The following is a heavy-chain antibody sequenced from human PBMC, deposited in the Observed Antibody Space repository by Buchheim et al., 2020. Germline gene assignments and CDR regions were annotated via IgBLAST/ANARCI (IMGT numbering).Heavy chain of an antibody. CDR3: ARGRYCGGGTCYSIYYYGMDV. D-gene: IGHD2-15*01. Sequence: EVQLLESGGGLVQPGGSLRLSCAASGFTFSSYAMSWVRQAPGKGLEWVSTISDSGGSTYYADSVKGRLSISRDNSKNTLYLQMNSLRAEDTAVYYCARGRYCGGGTCYSIYYYGMDVWGQGTT. V-gene: IGHV3-23*01. CDR2: ISDSGGST. CDR1: GFTFSSYA. J-gene: IGHJ6*02.